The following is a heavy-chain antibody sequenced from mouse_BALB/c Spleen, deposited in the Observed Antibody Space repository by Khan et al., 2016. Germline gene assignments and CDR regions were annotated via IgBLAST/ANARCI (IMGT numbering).Heavy chain of an antibody. V-gene: IGHV3-2*02. J-gene: IGHJ4*01. D-gene: IGHD1-1*01. CDR1: GYSITSDYA. Sequence: EVELVESGPGLVKPSQSLSLTCTVTGYSITSDYAWNWIRQFPGNKLEWMGYIRYSGSTSYNPSLKSRLPITRDTSNNQFFLQLNSVTSEDTATYYCARSDYGSKDAMDYWGQGTSVTVSS. CDR2: IRYSGST. CDR3: ARSDYGSKDAMDY.